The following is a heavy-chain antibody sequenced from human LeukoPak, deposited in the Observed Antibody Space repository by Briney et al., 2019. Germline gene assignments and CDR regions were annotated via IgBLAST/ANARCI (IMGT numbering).Heavy chain of an antibody. V-gene: IGHV4-34*01. D-gene: IGHD3-3*01. Sequence: SETLSLTCAVYGGSFSGYYWNWIRQPPGKGLEWIGEINHSGSTNYNPSLKSRVTISVDTSKNQFSLKLSSVTAADTAVYYCASRRGHYDFWSGSDYWGQGTLVTVSS. CDR2: INHSGST. CDR3: ASRRGHYDFWSGSDY. J-gene: IGHJ4*02. CDR1: GGSFSGYY.